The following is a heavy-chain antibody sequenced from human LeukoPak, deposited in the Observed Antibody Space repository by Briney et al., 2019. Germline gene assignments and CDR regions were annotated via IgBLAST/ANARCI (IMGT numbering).Heavy chain of an antibody. CDR2: IRYEEIDM. Sequence: GGSLRLSCTASGFSFSRSGMHWVRQAPGKGLEWVAFIRYEEIDMYYVDSVKGRFSISRDNSKNTVYLQMNSLRVEDTAVYYCAKDKGESSFDYWGQGTLVTVSS. J-gene: IGHJ4*02. CDR1: GFSFSRSG. CDR3: AKDKGESSFDY. V-gene: IGHV3-30*02. D-gene: IGHD3-16*01.